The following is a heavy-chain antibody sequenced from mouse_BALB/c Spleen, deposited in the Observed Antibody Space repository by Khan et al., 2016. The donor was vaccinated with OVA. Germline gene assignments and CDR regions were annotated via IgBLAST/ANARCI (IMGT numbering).Heavy chain of an antibody. CDR1: GFTFSTYG. J-gene: IGHJ3*01. CDR2: VSTGGSYT. D-gene: IGHD1-1*01. V-gene: IGHV5-6*01. CDR3: TRLAYYDDSEGFAY. Sequence: EVELVESGGDLVKPGGSLKLSCAASGFTFSTYGMSWVRQAPDKRLEWVATVSTGGSYTYYPDSVKGRFTISRDNAKNTLNLQMSGLRSEDTAMFYCTRLAYYDDSEGFAYWGQGTLVTVSA.